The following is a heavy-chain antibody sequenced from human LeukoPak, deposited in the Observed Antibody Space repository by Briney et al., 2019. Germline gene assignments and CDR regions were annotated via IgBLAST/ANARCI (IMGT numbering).Heavy chain of an antibody. V-gene: IGHV3-48*04. CDR2: ISGYSGPA. Sequence: GGSLRLSCAASGFSFGSYGLSWVRQAPGKGLQWISYISGYSGPAYYADSVEGRFTISRDNAKNSLYLQMNSLRAEDTAVYYCVRGSYGAYDYWGQGSLVTVSS. CDR1: GFSFGSYG. CDR3: VRGSYGAYDY. D-gene: IGHD4-17*01. J-gene: IGHJ4*02.